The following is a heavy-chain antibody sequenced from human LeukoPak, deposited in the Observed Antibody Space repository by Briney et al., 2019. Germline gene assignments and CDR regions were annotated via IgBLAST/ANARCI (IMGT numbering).Heavy chain of an antibody. D-gene: IGHD3-9*01. CDR2: ISTYNGNT. CDR1: GHTFTSYG. Sequence: GASVKVSCKASGHTFTSYGISWVRQAPGQGLEWMGWISTYNGNTNYAQKLQGRVTMTTDTSTSTAYMELRSLRSDDTAVYYCAKAERGYEILTGYSKYYLDYWAREPWSSSPQ. CDR3: AKAERGYEILTGYSKYYLDY. J-gene: IGHJ4*02. V-gene: IGHV1-18*01.